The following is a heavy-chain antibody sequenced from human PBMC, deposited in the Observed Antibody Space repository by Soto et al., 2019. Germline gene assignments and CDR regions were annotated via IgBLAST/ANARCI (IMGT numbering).Heavy chain of an antibody. V-gene: IGHV3-21*01. J-gene: IGHJ6*02. CDR2: ISSSSSYI. Sequence: EVQLVESGGGLVKPGGSLRLSCAASGFTFSSYTMNWVRQAPGKGLEWVSSISSSSSYIYYADSVKGRFTISRDNAKNSLYLQMNSLRAEDTAVYYCAREVTWHGGGMDVWGQGTTVTVSS. CDR1: GFTFSSYT. D-gene: IGHD4-17*01. CDR3: AREVTWHGGGMDV.